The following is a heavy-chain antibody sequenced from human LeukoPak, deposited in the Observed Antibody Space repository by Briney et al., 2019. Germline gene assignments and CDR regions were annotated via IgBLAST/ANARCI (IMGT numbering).Heavy chain of an antibody. V-gene: IGHV3-30*04. Sequence: GGSLRLSCAASGFTFSSYAMHWVRQAPGKGLEWVAVISYDGSNKYYADSVKGRFTIFRDNSKNTLYLQMNSLRAEDTAVYYCARGGRIQLWLAPFDYWGQGTLVTVSS. J-gene: IGHJ4*02. D-gene: IGHD5-18*01. CDR1: GFTFSSYA. CDR2: ISYDGSNK. CDR3: ARGGRIQLWLAPFDY.